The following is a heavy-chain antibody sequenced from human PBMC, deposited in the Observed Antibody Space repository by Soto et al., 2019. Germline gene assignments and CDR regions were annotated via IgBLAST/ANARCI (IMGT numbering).Heavy chain of an antibody. CDR2: IYYSGST. J-gene: IGHJ4*02. CDR3: AGTDTRIGLRFLEWLSITFDY. V-gene: IGHV4-59*08. Sequence: SETLSLTCTVSGGSISSYYWSWIRQPPGKGLEWIGYIYYSGSTNYNPSLKSRVTISVDTSKNQFSLKLSSVTAADTALYYCAGTDTRIGLRFLEWLSITFDYSGQGTLVTVSS. CDR1: GGSISSYY. D-gene: IGHD3-3*01.